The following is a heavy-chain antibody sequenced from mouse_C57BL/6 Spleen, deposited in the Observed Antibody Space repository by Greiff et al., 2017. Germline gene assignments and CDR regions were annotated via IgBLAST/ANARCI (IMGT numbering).Heavy chain of an antibody. V-gene: IGHV1-61*01. J-gene: IGHJ2*01. CDR3: ARGGNRFDY. CDR2: IYPSDSET. Sequence: QVQLQQPGAELVRPGSSVKLSCKASGYTFTSYWMEWVKQRPGQGLEWIGNIYPSDSETHYNQKFKDKATLTVDKSSSTAYMQLSSLTSEDSAVYYCARGGNRFDYWGQGTTLTVSS. D-gene: IGHD1-1*02. CDR1: GYTFTSYW.